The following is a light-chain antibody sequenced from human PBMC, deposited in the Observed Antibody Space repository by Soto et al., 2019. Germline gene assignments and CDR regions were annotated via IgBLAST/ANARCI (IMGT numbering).Light chain of an antibody. CDR3: QSYDSSLSGGV. V-gene: IGLV1-40*01. Sequence: QSVLTQPPSVSGAPGQRVTISCTGSSSNIGAGYDVHWYQQLPGTAPKLLIYGNSNRPSGVPVRFSGSKSGTSASLAITGLRAEDEADYYCQSYDSSLSGGVFGGGTKLTVL. CDR2: GNS. J-gene: IGLJ3*02. CDR1: SSNIGAGYD.